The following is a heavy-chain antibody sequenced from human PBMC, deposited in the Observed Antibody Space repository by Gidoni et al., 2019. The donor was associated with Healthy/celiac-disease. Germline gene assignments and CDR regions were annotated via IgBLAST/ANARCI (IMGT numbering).Heavy chain of an antibody. V-gene: IGHV4-39*01. J-gene: IGHJ5*02. CDR3: AREDLPAAMGPLDNWFDP. CDR1: GGSISSIRYY. Sequence: QLQLQESGPGLVKPSETLSLTCTVAGGSISSIRYYWGWIRQPPGKGLEWLGSIYYSGSTYYNPSLKSRVTISVDTSKNQFSLKLSSVTAADTAAYYCAREDLPAAMGPLDNWFDPWGQGTLVTVSS. D-gene: IGHD2-2*01. CDR2: IYYSGST.